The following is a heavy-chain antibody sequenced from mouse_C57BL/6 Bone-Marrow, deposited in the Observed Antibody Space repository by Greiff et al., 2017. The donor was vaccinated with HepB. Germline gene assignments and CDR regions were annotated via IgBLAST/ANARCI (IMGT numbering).Heavy chain of an antibody. CDR1: GYTFTSYG. V-gene: IGHV1-81*01. Sequence: QVQLKESGAELARPGASVKLSCKASGYTFTSYGISWVKQRTGQGLEWIGEIYPRSGNTYYNEKFKGKATLTADKSSSTAYMELRSLTSEDSAVYFCAIYDSYPDWYFDVWGTGTTVTVSS. J-gene: IGHJ1*03. CDR2: IYPRSGNT. CDR3: AIYDSYPDWYFDV. D-gene: IGHD2-3*01.